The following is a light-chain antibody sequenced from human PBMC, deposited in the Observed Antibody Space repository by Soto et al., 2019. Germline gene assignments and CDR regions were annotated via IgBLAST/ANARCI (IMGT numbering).Light chain of an antibody. CDR3: AAWDGSLTGRV. CDR2: EVS. CDR1: NSDVGAFRF. Sequence: QSVLTQPASVSGSPGQSITISCTGTNSDVGAFRFVTWYQQHPGKAPKLMIYEVSNRPAGVSDRFSGSKSGNTASLTISGLQTEDEADYYCAAWDGSLTGRVFGGGTKVTVL. V-gene: IGLV2-14*01. J-gene: IGLJ3*02.